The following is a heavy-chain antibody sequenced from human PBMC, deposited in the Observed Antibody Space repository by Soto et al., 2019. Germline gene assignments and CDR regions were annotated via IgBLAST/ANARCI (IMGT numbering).Heavy chain of an antibody. J-gene: IGHJ6*02. V-gene: IGHV3-21*01. CDR1: GFTFSSYS. Sequence: EVQLVESGGGLVKPGGSLRLSCAASGFTFSSYSTNRVRHAPGKGLEWVSSISSSSSYIYYADSVKGRFTISRDNAKNSLYLQMNSLRAEDTAVYYCARVVDYYDPYNYYGTDVWGQGTTVTVSS. CDR2: ISSSSSYI. D-gene: IGHD3-22*01. CDR3: ARVVDYYDPYNYYGTDV.